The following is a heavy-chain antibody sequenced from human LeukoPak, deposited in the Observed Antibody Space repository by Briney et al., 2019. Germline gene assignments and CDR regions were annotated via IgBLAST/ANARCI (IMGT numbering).Heavy chain of an antibody. Sequence: GGALRLSRGASLFTFSSFLMHWVRHAPEKGGVWVSRINSDGSITSNADSVKGRFTISSDNPKNLFHLQMNSLRAEDTAVYYCAPHLSVVVPGAQYGMDVWGQGTTVGVCS. CDR1: LFTFSSFL. D-gene: IGHD2-2*01. CDR3: APHLSVVVPGAQYGMDV. V-gene: IGHV3-74*01. J-gene: IGHJ6*01. CDR2: INSDGSIT.